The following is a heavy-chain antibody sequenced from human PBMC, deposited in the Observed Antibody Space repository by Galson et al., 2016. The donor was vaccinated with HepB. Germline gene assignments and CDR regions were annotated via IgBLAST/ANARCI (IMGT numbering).Heavy chain of an antibody. CDR2: IYSDGRTT. CDR3: ARDPDLVYSSSYFDH. J-gene: IGHJ4*02. CDR1: GFLFNYFA. Sequence: SLRISCATSGFLFNYFAMHWVRQAPGKGLEWVATIYSDGRTTYYAASVKGRFTISRDNSNNTLDLQMNRLRDEDTAVYYCARDPDLVYSSSYFDHWGQGTLVTVSS. D-gene: IGHD6-13*01. V-gene: IGHV3-33*01.